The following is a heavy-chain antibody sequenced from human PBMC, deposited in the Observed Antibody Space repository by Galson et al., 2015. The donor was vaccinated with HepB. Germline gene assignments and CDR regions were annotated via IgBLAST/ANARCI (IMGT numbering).Heavy chain of an antibody. V-gene: IGHV1-2*04. CDR2: INPNSGGT. CDR3: ARGMTVVAATDALDI. J-gene: IGHJ3*02. CDR1: GSTFTGYY. D-gene: IGHD2-15*01. Sequence: SVKVSCKASGSTFTGYYMHWVRQAPGQGLEWMGWINPNSGGTNYAQKFQGWVTMTRDTSISTAYMELSRLRSDDTAVYYCARGMTVVAATDALDIWGQGTMVTGSS.